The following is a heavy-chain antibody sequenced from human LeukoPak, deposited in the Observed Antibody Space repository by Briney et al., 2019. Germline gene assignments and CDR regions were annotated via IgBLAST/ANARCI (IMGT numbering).Heavy chain of an antibody. J-gene: IGHJ6*04. CDR1: GGSISSSSYY. CDR3: ARERGSRMDV. CDR2: IYYSGST. V-gene: IGHV4-39*07. Sequence: PSETLSLTCTVSGGSISSSSYYWGWIRQPPGKGLEWIGSIYYSGSTYYNPSLKSRVTISVDTSKNQFSLKLSSVTAADTAVYYCARERGSRMDVWGKGTTVTVSS. D-gene: IGHD6-13*01.